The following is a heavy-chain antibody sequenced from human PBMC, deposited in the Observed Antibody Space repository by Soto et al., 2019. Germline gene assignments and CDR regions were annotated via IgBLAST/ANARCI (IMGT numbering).Heavy chain of an antibody. Sequence: QVQLRESGPGLVRPSQTLSLTCTVTGGSITSGDYYWSWIRQSPGKGLEWIGYKYHSGSPYYNPSPSSRVTISVDTSREQFSLSLASVTAADTAVYYCARTGGEVAFNIWGQGTMVTVSS. D-gene: IGHD3-16*01. V-gene: IGHV4-30-4*01. CDR2: KYHSGSP. CDR3: ARTGGEVAFNI. J-gene: IGHJ3*02. CDR1: GGSITSGDYY.